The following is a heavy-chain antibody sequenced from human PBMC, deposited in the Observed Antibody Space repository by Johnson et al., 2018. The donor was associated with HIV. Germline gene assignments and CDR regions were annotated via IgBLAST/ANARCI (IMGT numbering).Heavy chain of an antibody. J-gene: IGHJ3*01. CDR1: GFTFTSYA. Sequence: QVQLVESGGGVVQPGRSLRLSCAASGFTFTSYAMHWVRQAPGKGLEWVAVVSYDGSTKYYADSVKGRFTISRDNSKNTLYLQMNSLRAEDTAVYYCARDGESQQLPLGDAFDVWGQGTMVTVSS. D-gene: IGHD6-13*01. V-gene: IGHV3-30*14. CDR2: VSYDGSTK. CDR3: ARDGESQQLPLGDAFDV.